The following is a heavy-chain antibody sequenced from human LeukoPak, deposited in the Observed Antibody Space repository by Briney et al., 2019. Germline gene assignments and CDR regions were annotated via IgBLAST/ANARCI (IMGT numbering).Heavy chain of an antibody. Sequence: SETLSLTCTVSGGSISIYHGSGIRQPAGKGLEWIGRIYTSGSTNYNPSLKSRVTISVDKSKNQFSLKLSSVTAADTAVYYCARANGSISASSHSFDIWGQGTMVTVSS. J-gene: IGHJ3*02. CDR2: IYTSGST. CDR1: GGSISIYH. CDR3: ARANGSISASSHSFDI. V-gene: IGHV4-4*07. D-gene: IGHD2-2*01.